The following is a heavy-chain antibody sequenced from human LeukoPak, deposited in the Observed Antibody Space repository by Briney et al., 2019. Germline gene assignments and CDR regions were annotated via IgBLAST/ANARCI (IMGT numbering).Heavy chain of an antibody. Sequence: SETLSLTCTVSSGSISSSSYYWGWIRQPPGKGLEWIGSIYYSGSTYYNPSLKSRVTISVDTSKNQFSLKLSSVTAADTAVYYCARDNKPPYSSSWYGSDYWGQGTLVTVSS. V-gene: IGHV4-39*02. CDR3: ARDNKPPYSSSWYGSDY. J-gene: IGHJ4*02. D-gene: IGHD6-13*01. CDR1: SGSISSSSYY. CDR2: IYYSGST.